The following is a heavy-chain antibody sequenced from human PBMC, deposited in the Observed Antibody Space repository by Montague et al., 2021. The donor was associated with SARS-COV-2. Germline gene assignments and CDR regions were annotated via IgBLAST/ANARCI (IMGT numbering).Heavy chain of an antibody. Sequence: SLRLSCAASGFTVSTTYMGWVRQVPGRGLEWVSAIYVSGSTFYADSVKGRFTISRDNSENTLSLQMNSLRGEDTAVYYCARKGLSGYSPGAFDFWGQGTLVTVSS. V-gene: IGHV3-66*01. D-gene: IGHD3-22*01. CDR2: IYVSGST. J-gene: IGHJ4*02. CDR3: ARKGLSGYSPGAFDF. CDR1: GFTVSTTY.